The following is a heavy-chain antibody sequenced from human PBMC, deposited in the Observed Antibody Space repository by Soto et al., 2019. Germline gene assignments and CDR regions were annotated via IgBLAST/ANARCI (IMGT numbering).Heavy chain of an antibody. Sequence: SETLSLTCTVSGGSISSYYWSWIRQPPGKGLEWIGYIYYSGSTNYNPSLKSRVTISVDTSKSQFSLKLSSVTAADTAVYYCARAVDYYYGMDVWGQGTTVTVSS. CDR3: ARAVDYYYGMDV. V-gene: IGHV4-59*01. CDR1: GGSISSYY. J-gene: IGHJ6*02. CDR2: IYYSGST. D-gene: IGHD6-19*01.